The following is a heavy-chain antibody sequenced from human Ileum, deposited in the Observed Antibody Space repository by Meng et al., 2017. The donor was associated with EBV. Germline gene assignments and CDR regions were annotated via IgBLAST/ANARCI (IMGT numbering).Heavy chain of an antibody. J-gene: IGHJ4*02. CDR3: ARVGQWLPIDY. D-gene: IGHD6-19*01. CDR1: GGSISSSNW. CDR2: IYHSGST. Sequence: QVQAQESGPGLVKPSGTLSLTCAVSGGSISSSNWWSWVRQPPGKGLEWIGEIYHSGSTNYNPSLKSRVTMSVDKSKNQFSLNLSSVTAADTAVHYCARVGQWLPIDYWGQGTLVTVSS. V-gene: IGHV4-4*02.